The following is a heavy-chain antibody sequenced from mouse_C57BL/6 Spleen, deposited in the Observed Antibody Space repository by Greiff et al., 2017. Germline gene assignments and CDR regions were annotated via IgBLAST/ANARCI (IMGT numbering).Heavy chain of an antibody. CDR2: IYPGDGDT. CDR1: GYAFSSYW. V-gene: IGHV1-80*01. CDR3: AREANYWYFDV. Sequence: VQLQQSGAELVKPGASVKISCKASGYAFSSYWMNWVKQRPGKGLEWIGQIYPGDGDTNYNVKFKGKATLTADKSSSTAYMQLSSLTSEDSAVCFCAREANYWYFDVWGTGTTVTVSS. J-gene: IGHJ1*03.